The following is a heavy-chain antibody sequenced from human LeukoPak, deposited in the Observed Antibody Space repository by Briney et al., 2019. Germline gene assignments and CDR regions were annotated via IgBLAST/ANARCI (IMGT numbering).Heavy chain of an antibody. V-gene: IGHV3-48*03. Sequence: PGGSLRLSCAASGFTFSSYEMNWVRQAPGKGLEWVSYISSSGSTIYYADSVKGRFTISRDNVKNALYLQLNSLRDEDTAVYYCARAIADYAEFWGQGTLVTVSS. CDR2: ISSSGSTI. J-gene: IGHJ4*02. CDR3: ARAIADYAEF. D-gene: IGHD2-21*01. CDR1: GFTFSSYE.